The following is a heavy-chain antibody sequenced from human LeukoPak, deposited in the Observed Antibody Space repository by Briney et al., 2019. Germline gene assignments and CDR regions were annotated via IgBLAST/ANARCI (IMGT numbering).Heavy chain of an antibody. Sequence: SETLSLTCTVSGGSISSSSYYWGWIRQPPWKGLEWIGSIYYSGSTYCNPSLKSRVTISVDTSKNQFSLKLSSVTTANTAVYYCASGHTDSSGYYDYWGQGTLVTVSS. D-gene: IGHD3-22*01. CDR1: GGSISSSSYY. V-gene: IGHV4-39*07. J-gene: IGHJ4*02. CDR2: IYYSGST. CDR3: ASGHTDSSGYYDY.